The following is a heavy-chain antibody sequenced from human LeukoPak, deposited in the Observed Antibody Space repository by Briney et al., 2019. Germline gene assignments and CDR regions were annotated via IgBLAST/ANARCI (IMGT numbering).Heavy chain of an antibody. Sequence: PSETLSLTCTVSGGAINSYYWSWIRQPPGKGLEYIGYVYYTGITNYNPSLKSRVTISVDTSKNQFSLKLSSLTTADTAVYYCARGKDHYNWNSDYWGQGTLVTVFS. CDR2: VYYTGIT. J-gene: IGHJ4*02. V-gene: IGHV4-59*01. CDR3: ARGKDHYNWNSDY. CDR1: GGAINSYY. D-gene: IGHD1-7*01.